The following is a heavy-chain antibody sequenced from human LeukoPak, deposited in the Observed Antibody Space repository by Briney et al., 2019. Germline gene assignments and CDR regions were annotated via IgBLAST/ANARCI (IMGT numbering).Heavy chain of an antibody. CDR1: GFTFSSYA. D-gene: IGHD6-19*01. V-gene: IGHV3-23*01. CDR3: AKDHNIAVAGTPFDY. J-gene: IGHJ4*02. CDR2: ISGSGGST. Sequence: PGGSLRLSCAASGFTFSSYAMSWVRQAPGKGLEWVSAISGSGGSTYYADSVKGRFTISRDNSKNTLYLQMNSLRDEDTAVYYCAKDHNIAVAGTPFDYWGQGTLVTVSS.